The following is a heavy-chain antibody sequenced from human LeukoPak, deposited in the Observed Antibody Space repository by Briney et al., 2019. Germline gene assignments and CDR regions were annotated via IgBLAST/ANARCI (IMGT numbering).Heavy chain of an antibody. CDR2: INPSGGST. J-gene: IGHJ5*02. CDR1: GYTFTSYY. D-gene: IGHD5-18*01. CDR3: ARDRAMVTWYNWFDP. V-gene: IGHV1-46*01. Sequence: ASVKVSCKASGYTFTSYYMHWVRQAPGQGLEWMGIINPSGGSTSYAQKFQGRVTMTRDMSTSTVYMELSSLRSEDTAVYYCARDRAMVTWYNWFDPWGQGTLVTVSS.